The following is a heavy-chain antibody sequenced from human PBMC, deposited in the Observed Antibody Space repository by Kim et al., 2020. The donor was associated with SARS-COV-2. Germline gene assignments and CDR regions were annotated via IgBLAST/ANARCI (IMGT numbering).Heavy chain of an antibody. D-gene: IGHD1-26*01. J-gene: IGHJ6*02. V-gene: IGHV3-48*03. CDR1: GFTFSSYE. Sequence: GGSLRLSCAASGFTFSSYEMNWVRQAPGKGLEWVSYISSSGSTIYYADSVKGRFTISRDNAKNSLYLQMNSLRAEDTAVYYCARERELQTYYYYYGMDVWGQGTTVTVSS. CDR2: ISSSGSTI. CDR3: ARERELQTYYYYYGMDV.